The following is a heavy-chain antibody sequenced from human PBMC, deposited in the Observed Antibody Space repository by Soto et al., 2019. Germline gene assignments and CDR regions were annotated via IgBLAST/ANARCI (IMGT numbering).Heavy chain of an antibody. CDR2: IIPILGIA. CDR3: ARSVQSYYFDY. Sequence: QVQLVQSGAEVKKPGSSVKVSCKACGGTFSSYTISWVRQAPGQGLEWMGRIIPILGIANYAQKFQGRVTITADKSTSTAYMELSSLRSEDTAVYYCARSVQSYYFDYWGQGTLVTVSS. D-gene: IGHD1-1*01. V-gene: IGHV1-69*02. J-gene: IGHJ4*02. CDR1: GGTFSSYT.